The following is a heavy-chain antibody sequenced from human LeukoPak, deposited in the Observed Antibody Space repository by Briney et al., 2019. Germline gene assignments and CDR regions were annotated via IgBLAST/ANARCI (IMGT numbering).Heavy chain of an antibody. Sequence: GESLKISFKGSGYSFTSYWIGWVRQMPGKGLEWMGIIYPGDSDTRYSPSCQGQVTISADKSISTAYLQWSSLKASDTAMYYCARQRAGYDFWSGHYGNFDYWGQGTLVTVSS. CDR3: ARQRAGYDFWSGHYGNFDY. D-gene: IGHD3-3*01. J-gene: IGHJ4*02. CDR2: IYPGDSDT. CDR1: GYSFTSYW. V-gene: IGHV5-51*01.